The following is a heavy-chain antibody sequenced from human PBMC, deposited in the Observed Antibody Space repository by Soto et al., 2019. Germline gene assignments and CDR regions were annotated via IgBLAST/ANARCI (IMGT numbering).Heavy chain of an antibody. CDR2: INAGYGNT. D-gene: IGHD7-27*01. J-gene: IGHJ4*02. V-gene: IGHV1-3*01. CDR3: ARGTGDGTFDF. CDR1: GYTFSSYA. Sequence: QVHLVQSGAEVRKPGASVKVSCKASGYTFSSYAMHWVRQAPGQRLEWMGWINAGYGNTKSSQKFQDRVTISRDTSASTAYIELTCQRSEDTAVYYCARGTGDGTFDFLGQGTLVTVYS.